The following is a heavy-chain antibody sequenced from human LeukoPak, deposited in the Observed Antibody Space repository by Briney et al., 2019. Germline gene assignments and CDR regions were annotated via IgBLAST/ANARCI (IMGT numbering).Heavy chain of an antibody. J-gene: IGHJ4*02. CDR1: GGSINSHY. D-gene: IGHD5-12*01. V-gene: IGHV4-59*08. CDR2: IYYTGKN. Sequence: SETLSLNCAVSGGSINSHYWGWIRQPPGKGLQWIGDIYYTGKNNYNPSLKSRVTISLDTSKDHLSLNLTSVLAADTAIYYCVRRDTGSNSFDYWGQGILVTVSS. CDR3: VRRDTGSNSFDY.